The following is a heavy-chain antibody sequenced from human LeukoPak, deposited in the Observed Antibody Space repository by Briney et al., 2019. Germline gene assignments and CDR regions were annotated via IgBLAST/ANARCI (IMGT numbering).Heavy chain of an antibody. V-gene: IGHV3-23*01. CDR1: GFTFSSYA. J-gene: IGHJ4*02. CDR2: IGTSGGST. CDR3: AKGRRGYSGYADY. Sequence: GESLRLSCAASGFTFSSYAMSWVRQPPGKGLEWVSAIGTSGGSTYYADSVKGRFTISRDNSKNTLYLQMHSLRAEDTAVYYCAKGRRGYSGYADYWGQGTLVTVSS. D-gene: IGHD5-12*01.